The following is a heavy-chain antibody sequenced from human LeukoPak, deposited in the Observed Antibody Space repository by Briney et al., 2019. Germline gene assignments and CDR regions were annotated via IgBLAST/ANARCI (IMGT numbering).Heavy chain of an antibody. Sequence: ASVKVFCNVSGYIYTIYGIIWVRQAPGQGLEWMGWISAYNGNTNYAQKIQSRVTMTTDTATSTADMELRSLKSDDTTVYYCAREYCSSTSCYVLGYYYYYMDVWGKGTTVTVSS. D-gene: IGHD2-2*01. J-gene: IGHJ6*03. CDR2: ISAYNGNT. CDR3: AREYCSSTSCYVLGYYYYYMDV. V-gene: IGHV1-18*01. CDR1: GYIYTIYG.